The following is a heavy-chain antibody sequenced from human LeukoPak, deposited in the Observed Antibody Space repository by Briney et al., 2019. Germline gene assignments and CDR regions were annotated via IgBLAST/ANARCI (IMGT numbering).Heavy chain of an antibody. CDR1: GFIFSSDA. CDR3: AREETGYDFWSGDAFDI. D-gene: IGHD3-3*01. CDR2: ISGSGGST. J-gene: IGHJ3*02. Sequence: GGSLRLSCAASGFIFSSDAMSWVRQAPGKGLEWVSAISGSGGSTYYADSVKGRFTISRDNSKNTLYLQTNSLRAEDTAVYYCAREETGYDFWSGDAFDIWGQGTMVTVSS. V-gene: IGHV3-23*01.